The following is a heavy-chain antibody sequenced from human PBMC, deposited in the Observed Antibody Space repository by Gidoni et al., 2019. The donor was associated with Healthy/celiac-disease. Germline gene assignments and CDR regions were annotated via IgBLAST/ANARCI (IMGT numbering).Heavy chain of an antibody. Sequence: QITLKESGPTLVNPTQTLTLTCPFSGFSLSTSGVGVGWIRQPPGKALEWLALIYWDDDKRYSPSLKSRLTITKDTSKNQVVLTMTNMDPVDTATYYCAHSEGFVSTSVQDNWFDPWGQGTLVTVSS. CDR2: IYWDDDK. J-gene: IGHJ5*02. CDR1: GFSLSTSGVG. V-gene: IGHV2-5*02. CDR3: AHSEGFVSTSVQDNWFDP. D-gene: IGHD2-2*01.